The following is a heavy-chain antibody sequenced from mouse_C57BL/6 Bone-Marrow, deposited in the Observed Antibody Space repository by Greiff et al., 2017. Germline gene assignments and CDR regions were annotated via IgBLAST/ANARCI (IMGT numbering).Heavy chain of an antibody. CDR2: IDPSDSYT. J-gene: IGHJ1*03. CDR1: GYTFTSYW. Sequence: QVQLQQPGAELVMPGASVKLSCKASGYTFTSYWMHWVKQRPGQGLEWIGEIDPSDSYTNYNQKFKGKSTLTVDKSSSTAYMQLSSLTSEDSAVYDCARDYGSSYNWYVDVWGTGTTVTVSS. D-gene: IGHD1-1*01. CDR3: ARDYGSSYNWYVDV. V-gene: IGHV1-69*01.